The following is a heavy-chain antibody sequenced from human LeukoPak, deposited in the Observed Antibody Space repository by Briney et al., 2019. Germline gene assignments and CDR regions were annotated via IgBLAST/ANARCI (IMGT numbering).Heavy chain of an antibody. CDR1: GGTFSSYA. CDR2: IIPILGIA. D-gene: IGHD6-13*01. Sequence: EASVNLFCKASGGTFSSYAISWVRQAPGQGLEWMGRIIPILGIANYAQKFQGRVTITTDESTSTAYMELSSLRSEDTAVYYCATSSRSGDYWGQGTLVTVYS. CDR3: ATSSRSGDY. J-gene: IGHJ4*02. V-gene: IGHV1-69*04.